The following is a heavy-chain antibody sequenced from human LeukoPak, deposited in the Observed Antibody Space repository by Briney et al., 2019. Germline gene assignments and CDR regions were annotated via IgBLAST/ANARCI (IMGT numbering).Heavy chain of an antibody. J-gene: IGHJ4*02. CDR3: AKTTTGYSSGRFPGWPVDY. CDR2: LTGTGDST. D-gene: IGHD6-19*01. CDR1: GFTFSSYA. V-gene: IGHV3-23*01. Sequence: PGGSLRLSCAASGFTFSSYAMTWVRQAPGRGLEWISALTGTGDSTYYADSVKGRFTISRDNSKSTLYLQMNSLRAEDTAVYYCAKTTTGYSSGRFPGWPVDYWGQGTLVTVSS.